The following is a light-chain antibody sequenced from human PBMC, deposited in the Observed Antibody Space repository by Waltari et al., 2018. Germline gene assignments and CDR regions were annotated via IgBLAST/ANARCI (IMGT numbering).Light chain of an antibody. CDR2: DVS. J-gene: IGLJ3*02. CDR3: CSYAGSYTWV. CDR1: SSDVGAYNY. Sequence: QSALTQPRSVSGSPGQSVTISCTGTSSDVGAYNYVSWYQQHPGKAPKVMIYDVSKRPSGVPDRFSGSKSGNTASLTISGLQAEDEGDYYCCSYAGSYTWVFGGGTKLTVL. V-gene: IGLV2-11*01.